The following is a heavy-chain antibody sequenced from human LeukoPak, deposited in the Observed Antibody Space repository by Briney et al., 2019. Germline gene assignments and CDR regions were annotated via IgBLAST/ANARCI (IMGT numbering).Heavy chain of an antibody. D-gene: IGHD2-21*02. V-gene: IGHV3-74*01. J-gene: IGHJ4*02. CDR1: GFTFISYG. Sequence: GGSLRLSCAASGFTFISYGMQWVRQAPGKGLVWVSRINNDGSSTSYADSVKGRFTISRDNAKNTLYLQMNSLRAEDTGVYYCARELPREVTLDYWGQGTLVAVSS. CDR3: ARELPREVTLDY. CDR2: INNDGSST.